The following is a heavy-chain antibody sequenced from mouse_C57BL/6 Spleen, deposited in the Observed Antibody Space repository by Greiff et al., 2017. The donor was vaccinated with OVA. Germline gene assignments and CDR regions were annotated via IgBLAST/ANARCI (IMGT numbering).Heavy chain of an antibody. V-gene: IGHV1-54*01. CDR3: ARSMVTPYYAMDY. CDR2: INPGSGGT. Sequence: QVQLQQSGAELVRPGTSVKVSCKASGYAFTNYLIEWVKQRPGQGLEWIGVINPGSGGTNYNEKFKGKATLTADKSSSTAYMQLSSLTSEDSAVYFCARSMVTPYYAMDYWGQGTSVTVSS. J-gene: IGHJ4*01. D-gene: IGHD2-2*01. CDR1: GYAFTNYL.